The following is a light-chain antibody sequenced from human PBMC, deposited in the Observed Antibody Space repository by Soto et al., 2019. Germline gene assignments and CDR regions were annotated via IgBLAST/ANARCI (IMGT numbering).Light chain of an antibody. J-gene: IGKJ4*01. CDR1: RTISSN. CDR2: GAS. V-gene: IGKV3-15*01. CDR3: QQYDNWPLT. Sequence: EIVMTQSPATLSVSPGERATLSCRASRTISSNLAWYQQKPGQAPRLLIYGASTRATGIPARFSGSGSGTEFTLAISSLQSEDFAVYYCQQYDNWPLTFGGGTRWISN.